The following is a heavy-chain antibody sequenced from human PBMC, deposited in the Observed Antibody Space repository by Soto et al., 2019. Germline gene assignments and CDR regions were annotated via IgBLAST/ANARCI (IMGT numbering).Heavy chain of an antibody. V-gene: IGHV3-48*03. J-gene: IGHJ6*02. CDR3: ASGGWDIYYYYGMDV. Sequence: PGGSLRLSCAASGFTFSSYEMNWVRQAPGKGLEWVSYISSSGSTIYYADSVKGRFTISRDNAKNSLYLQMNSLRAEDTAVYYCASGGWDIYYYYGMDVWGQGTTVTVSS. D-gene: IGHD6-19*01. CDR1: GFTFSSYE. CDR2: ISSSGSTI.